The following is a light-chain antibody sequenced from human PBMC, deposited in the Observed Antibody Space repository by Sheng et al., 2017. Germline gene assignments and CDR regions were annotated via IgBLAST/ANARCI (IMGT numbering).Light chain of an antibody. CDR2: GAS. CDR1: QSISNY. CDR3: QQYNVYPIT. J-gene: IGKJ5*01. V-gene: IGKV3D-15*01. Sequence: EIVMTQSPATLSVSPGERATLSCRASQSISNYLAWYQHKPGQTPRLLIYGASSRATGIPARFSGSGSGTEFTLTISSLQSEDFATYYCQQYNVYPITFGQGTRLDIK.